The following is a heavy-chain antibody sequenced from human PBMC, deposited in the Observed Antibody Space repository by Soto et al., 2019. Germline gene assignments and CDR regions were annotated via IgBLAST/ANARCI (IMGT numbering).Heavy chain of an antibody. CDR3: AKSRIAAAVVEWFDP. Sequence: GGSLRLSCAASRFTFSNYGMHWVRQAPGKGLEWVAVISYDGSNKYYADSVKGRFTISRDNSKNTLYLQMNSLRAEDTAVYYCAKSRIAAAVVEWFDPWGQGTLVTVSS. CDR2: ISYDGSNK. J-gene: IGHJ5*02. CDR1: RFTFSNYG. D-gene: IGHD6-13*01. V-gene: IGHV3-30*18.